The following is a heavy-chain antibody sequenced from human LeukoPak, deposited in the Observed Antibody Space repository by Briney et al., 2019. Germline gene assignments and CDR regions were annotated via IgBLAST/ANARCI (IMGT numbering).Heavy chain of an antibody. Sequence: ASVKVSCKASGYTFTSYGISWVRQAPGQGLEWMGWISAYNGYTNYAQKLQGRVTMTTDTSTSTAYMELRSLRSDDTAVYYCARDWDYDYVWGSYSHDAFDIWGQGTMVTVSS. CDR1: GYTFTSYG. V-gene: IGHV1-18*01. CDR3: ARDWDYDYVWGSYSHDAFDI. CDR2: ISAYNGYT. D-gene: IGHD3-16*01. J-gene: IGHJ3*02.